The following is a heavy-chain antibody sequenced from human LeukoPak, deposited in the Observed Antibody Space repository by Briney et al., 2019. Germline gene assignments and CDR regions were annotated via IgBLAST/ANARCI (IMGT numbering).Heavy chain of an antibody. CDR3: AREGDIVVVPAAITLSY. J-gene: IGHJ4*02. Sequence: ASVKVSCAASGYTFTSYYMHWVRQAPGQGLEWMGIINPSGGSTSYAQKFQGRVTMTRDTSTSTVYMELSSLRSEDTAVYYCAREGDIVVVPAAITLSYWGQGTLVTVSS. CDR2: INPSGGST. D-gene: IGHD2-2*01. V-gene: IGHV1-46*01. CDR1: GYTFTSYY.